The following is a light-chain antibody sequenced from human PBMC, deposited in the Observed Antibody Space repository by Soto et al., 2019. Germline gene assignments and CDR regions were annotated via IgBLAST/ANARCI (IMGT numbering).Light chain of an antibody. CDR3: QVWDGSSDHHVV. CDR2: SAS. J-gene: IGLJ2*01. V-gene: IGLV3-21*04. Sequence: SYELTQPPSVSVAPGKTATITCERNNVESKGVHWYQQMPGQAPVLVISSASDRPSGIPERFSGSNSGKTAALIISRVEAGDEADYYCQVWDGSSDHHVVFGGGTKLTVL. CDR1: NVESKG.